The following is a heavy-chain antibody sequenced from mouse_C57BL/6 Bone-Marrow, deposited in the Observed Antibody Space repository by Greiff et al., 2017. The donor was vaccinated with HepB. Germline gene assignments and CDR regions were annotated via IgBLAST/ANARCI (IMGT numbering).Heavy chain of an antibody. CDR2: IYPRSGNT. Sequence: VQLQQSGAELARPGASVKLSCKASGYTFTSYGISWVKQRTGQGLEWIGEIYPRSGNTYYNEKFKGKAILTADKSSSTAYMELRSLTSEDSAVYFCARSGSRFAYWGQGTLVTVSA. CDR1: GYTFTSYG. D-gene: IGHD3-2*02. V-gene: IGHV1-81*01. CDR3: ARSGSRFAY. J-gene: IGHJ3*01.